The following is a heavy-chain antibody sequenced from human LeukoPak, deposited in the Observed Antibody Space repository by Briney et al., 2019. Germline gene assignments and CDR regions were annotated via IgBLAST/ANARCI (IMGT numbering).Heavy chain of an antibody. V-gene: IGHV4-4*07. CDR3: AKLDSSGYLGYFDY. D-gene: IGHD3-22*01. CDR1: GGSISSYY. J-gene: IGHJ4*02. Sequence: SETLSLTCTVSGGSISSYYWSWIRQPAGKGLEWIGRIYTSGSTNYNPSLKSRVTMSVDTSKNQFSLKLSSVTAADTAVYYCAKLDSSGYLGYFDYWGQGTLVTVSS. CDR2: IYTSGST.